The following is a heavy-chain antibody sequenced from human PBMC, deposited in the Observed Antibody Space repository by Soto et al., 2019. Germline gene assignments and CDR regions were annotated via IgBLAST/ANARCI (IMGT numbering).Heavy chain of an antibody. CDR3: TRDSVGYSRTQRGLYGVDV. CDR2: IYYSGST. J-gene: IGHJ6*02. V-gene: IGHV4-59*01. CDR1: GDSISYYY. D-gene: IGHD5-18*01. Sequence: SETLSLTCTVPGDSISYYYWSWIRQPPGKGLEWIGYIYYSGSTNYNPSLKSRVTMSVDTSKNQFSLKLTSVTAADTAVYYCTRDSVGYSRTQRGLYGVDVWGQGTTVTVYS.